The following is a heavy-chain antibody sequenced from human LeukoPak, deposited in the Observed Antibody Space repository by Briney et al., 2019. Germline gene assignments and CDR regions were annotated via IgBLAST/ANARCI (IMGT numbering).Heavy chain of an antibody. CDR3: AKDGYSSGWFNTY. Sequence: GGSLRLSCAASGFTFSSYAMGWVRQAPGKGLEWVSAISGSGGSTYYAGSVKGRFTISRDNSKNTLYLQMNSLRAEDTAVYYCAKDGYSSGWFNTYWGQGTLVTVSS. CDR2: ISGSGGST. J-gene: IGHJ4*02. D-gene: IGHD6-19*01. CDR1: GFTFSSYA. V-gene: IGHV3-23*01.